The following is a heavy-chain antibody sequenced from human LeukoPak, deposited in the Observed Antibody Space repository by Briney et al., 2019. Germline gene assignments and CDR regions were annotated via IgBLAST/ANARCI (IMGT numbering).Heavy chain of an antibody. J-gene: IGHJ2*01. CDR2: ISGSGGKT. Sequence: PGGSLRLSCAASGLTFSSYAMSWVRQAPGKGLDWGSGISGSGGKTYYADSVKGRFTISRDNFKNTLYLQMNSLRAEDTAVYYCAKDWTGTKPFDLWGRGTLVTVSS. CDR3: AKDWTGTKPFDL. CDR1: GLTFSSYA. D-gene: IGHD3/OR15-3a*01. V-gene: IGHV3-23*01.